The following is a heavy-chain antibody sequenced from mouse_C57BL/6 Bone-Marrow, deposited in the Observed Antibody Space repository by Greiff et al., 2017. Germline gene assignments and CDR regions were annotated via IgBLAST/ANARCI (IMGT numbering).Heavy chain of an antibody. Sequence: VQLQQSGTVLARPGASVKMSCKTSGYTFTSYWMHWVKQRPGQGLEWIGAIYPGNSDTSYNQKFKGKAKLTAVTSASTAYMELSSLTNEDSAVYYCTSWVTTVVFDYWGQGTTLTVSS. CDR1: GYTFTSYW. D-gene: IGHD1-1*01. J-gene: IGHJ2*01. CDR2: IYPGNSDT. CDR3: TSWVTTVVFDY. V-gene: IGHV1-5*01.